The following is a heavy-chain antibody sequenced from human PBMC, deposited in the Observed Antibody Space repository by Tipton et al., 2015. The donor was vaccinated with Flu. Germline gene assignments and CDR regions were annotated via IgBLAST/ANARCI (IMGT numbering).Heavy chain of an antibody. D-gene: IGHD3-9*01. CDR2: IYYSGST. Sequence: TLSLTCTVSGGSISSYTYYWGWIRQSPWTGLEWIGSIYYSGSTYYNPSLKGRVTMSIDTSKNQFSLRLTSVTAADTAVYYCAKEGSYSILTNYYNKGVDPWGQGTLVTVSS. CDR3: AKEGSYSILTNYYNKGVDP. J-gene: IGHJ5*02. V-gene: IGHV4-39*07. CDR1: GGSISSYTYY.